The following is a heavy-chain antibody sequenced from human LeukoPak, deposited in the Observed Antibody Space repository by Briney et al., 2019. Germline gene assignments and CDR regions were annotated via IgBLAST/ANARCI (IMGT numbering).Heavy chain of an antibody. CDR2: ISYDGSNK. J-gene: IGHJ4*02. CDR1: GFTFSSYA. Sequence: GGSLRLSCAASGFTFSSYAMHWVRQAPGKGLEWVAVISYDGSNKYYADSVKGRFTISRDNSKNTLYMQMNSLRAEDTAVYYCTKSFGPVIAAAGAGTDWGQGTLVTVSS. CDR3: TKSFGPVIAAAGAGTD. D-gene: IGHD6-13*01. V-gene: IGHV3-30*04.